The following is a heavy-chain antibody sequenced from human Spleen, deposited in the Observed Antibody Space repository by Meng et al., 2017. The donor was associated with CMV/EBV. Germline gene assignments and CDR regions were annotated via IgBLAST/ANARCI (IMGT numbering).Heavy chain of an antibody. CDR2: INTDGLRT. J-gene: IGHJ4*02. Sequence: GGSLRLSCAASGFSFSAYWMHWVRQVPGKGLVWVSRINTDGLRTVYADSVKGRFTISRDNAKNMLFLQVNSLRTEDTAVYYCTRVRLGSFFDYWGRGTLVTVSS. CDR3: TRVRLGSFFDY. V-gene: IGHV3-74*01. D-gene: IGHD1-26*01. CDR1: GFSFSAYW.